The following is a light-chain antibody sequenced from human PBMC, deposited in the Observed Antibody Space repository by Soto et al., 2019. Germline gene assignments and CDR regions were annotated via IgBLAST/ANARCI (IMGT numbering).Light chain of an antibody. J-gene: IGKJ3*01. CDR1: QSVSSY. V-gene: IGKV3-11*01. CDR2: DAS. CDR3: QQRSNCL. Sequence: EIVLTQSPATLSLSPGERATLSCRASQSVSSYLAWYQQKPGRAPRLPIYDASNRATGIPARFSGSGSGTDFTLTISSLEPEDFAVYYCQQRSNCLFGPGTKVDIK.